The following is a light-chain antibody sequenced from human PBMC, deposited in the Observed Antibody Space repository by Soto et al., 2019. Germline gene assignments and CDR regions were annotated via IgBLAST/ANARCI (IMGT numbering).Light chain of an antibody. J-gene: IGKJ1*01. CDR2: DAS. CDR3: QQSYSTPPT. Sequence: DIQMTQSPSSVSASVGDRVTITCQASQDISNYLNWYQQKLGKAPKLLIYDASNLETGVPSRFSGSGSGTDFTLTISSLQPEDFATYYCQQSYSTPPTFGQGTKVDIK. V-gene: IGKV1-39*01. CDR1: QDISNY.